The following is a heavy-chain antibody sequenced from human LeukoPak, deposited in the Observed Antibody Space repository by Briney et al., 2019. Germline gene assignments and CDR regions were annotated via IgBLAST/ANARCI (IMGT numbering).Heavy chain of an antibody. CDR3: ARVRGYYYDSSGSWTYYFDC. V-gene: IGHV3-11*04. D-gene: IGHD3-22*01. Sequence: GGSLRLSCAASGFTFSDYYMSWIRQAPGKGLEWVSYISSGGSTIYYADSVKGRFTISRDNAKNSLYLQMNSLRAEDTAVYYCARVRGYYYDSSGSWTYYFDCWGQGTLVTVSS. CDR2: ISSGGSTI. J-gene: IGHJ4*02. CDR1: GFTFSDYY.